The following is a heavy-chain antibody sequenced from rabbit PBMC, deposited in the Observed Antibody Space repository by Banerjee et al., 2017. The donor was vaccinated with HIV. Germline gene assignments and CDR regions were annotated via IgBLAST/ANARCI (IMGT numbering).Heavy chain of an antibody. Sequence: EESGGDLVKPEGSLTLTCTASEFSFSSSYYMCWVRQAPGKGLEWIACIYGGSSGNTYYASWAKGRFTISKTSSTTVTLQMTSLTAADTASYFCARDLAGVIGWNFNLWGPGTLVTVS. CDR3: ARDLAGVIGWNFNL. D-gene: IGHD4-1*01. J-gene: IGHJ4*01. V-gene: IGHV1S40*01. CDR1: EFSFSSSYY. CDR2: IYGGSSGNT.